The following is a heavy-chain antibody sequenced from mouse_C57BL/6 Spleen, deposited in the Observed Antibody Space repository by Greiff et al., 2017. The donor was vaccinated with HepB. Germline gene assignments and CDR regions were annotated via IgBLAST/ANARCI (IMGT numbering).Heavy chain of an antibody. D-gene: IGHD1-1*01. CDR2: IDPSDSYT. V-gene: IGHV1-59*01. CDR3: ERPPDYYRSSYDY. J-gene: IGHJ2*01. Sequence: VQLQQPGAELVRPGTSVKLSCKASGYTFTSYWMHWVKQRPGQGLEWIGVIDPSDSYTNYNKKFKGKARLTVDTSSSTAYMQLSSLRSEDSAVYSCERPPDYYRSSYDYWGQGTTLTVSS. CDR1: GYTFTSYW.